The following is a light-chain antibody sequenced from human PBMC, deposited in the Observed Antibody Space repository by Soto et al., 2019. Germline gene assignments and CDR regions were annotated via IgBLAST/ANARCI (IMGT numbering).Light chain of an antibody. V-gene: IGKV1-39*01. CDR1: QSILNY. Sequence: DIQMTQSPSSLSASVGDRVTITCRAGQSILNYLSWYQLKPGKAPQLLMYGAASLQSGVPSRFSGSGSGTDFTLTISGLLPEDFATYYCQQNYRTPPTFGGGTKVEIK. J-gene: IGKJ4*01. CDR3: QQNYRTPPT. CDR2: GAA.